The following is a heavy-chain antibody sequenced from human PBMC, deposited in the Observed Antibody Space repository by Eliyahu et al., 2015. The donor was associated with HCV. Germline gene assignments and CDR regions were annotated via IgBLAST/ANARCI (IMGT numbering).Heavy chain of an antibody. CDR1: GFTFXXYX. D-gene: IGHD1-26*01. CDR2: ISSDPTIT. V-gene: IGHV3-48*02. J-gene: IGHJ3*02. Sequence: EVQLVESGGGLVQPGGSLRLSCAASGFTFXXYXXXWVRQAPGKGLEWVSYISSDPTITYYADSVKGRFTISRDNAKNSLYLQMNSLRDEDTAVYYCAKDRPNIGIVGGRADAFDIWGQGTVVTVSS. CDR3: AKDRPNIGIVGGRADAFDI.